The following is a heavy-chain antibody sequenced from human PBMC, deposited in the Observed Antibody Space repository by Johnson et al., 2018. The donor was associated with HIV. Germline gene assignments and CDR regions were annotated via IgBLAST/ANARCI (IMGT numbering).Heavy chain of an antibody. V-gene: IGHV3-13*01. Sequence: VQLVESGGGLVQPGGSLRLSCAASAFTFSSYDMHWVRQATGKGLEWVSAIGTAGDTYYPGSVKGRFTISRENAKNSLYLQMNSLRAGDTAVYYCARGGRKWELLGDDALDIWGQGTMVTVSS. D-gene: IGHD1-26*01. CDR2: IGTAGDT. J-gene: IGHJ3*02. CDR1: AFTFSSYD. CDR3: ARGGRKWELLGDDALDI.